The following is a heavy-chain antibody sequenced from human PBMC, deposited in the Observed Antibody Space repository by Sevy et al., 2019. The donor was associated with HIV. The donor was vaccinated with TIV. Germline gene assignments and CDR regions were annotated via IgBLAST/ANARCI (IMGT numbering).Heavy chain of an antibody. D-gene: IGHD2-15*01. CDR3: ARVRVGGGWPYYYYYYGMDV. Sequence: ASVKVSCKASGYTFTSYDINWVRQATGQGLEWMGWMNPNSGNTGYAQKFQGRVTMTRNTSISTAYMELSSLRSEDTAVYYCARVRVGGGWPYYYYYYGMDVWGQGTTVTVSS. V-gene: IGHV1-8*01. CDR2: MNPNSGNT. CDR1: GYTFTSYD. J-gene: IGHJ6*02.